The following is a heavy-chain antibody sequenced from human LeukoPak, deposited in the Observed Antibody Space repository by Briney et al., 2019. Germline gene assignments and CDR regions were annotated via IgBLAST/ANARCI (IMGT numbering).Heavy chain of an antibody. Sequence: GGSLRLSCATAGFPLRSYAMHWLRQAPGKGVEWVAIIWYDKCQAYYADSVKGRFTISKDDSTLYLLMTNLRVEDTAVYHCATSDSFVVTSYWGQGTLVTVSS. J-gene: IGHJ4*02. D-gene: IGHD2-21*02. V-gene: IGHV3-33*01. CDR1: GFPLRSYA. CDR3: ATSDSFVVTSY. CDR2: IWYDKCQA.